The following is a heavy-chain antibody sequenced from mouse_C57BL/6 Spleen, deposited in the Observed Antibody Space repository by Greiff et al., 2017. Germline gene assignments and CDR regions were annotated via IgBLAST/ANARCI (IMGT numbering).Heavy chain of an antibody. V-gene: IGHV1-55*01. Sequence: QVQLKQPGAELVKPGASVKMSCKASGYTFTSYWITWVKQRPGQGLEWIGDIYPGSGSTNYNEKFKSKATLTVDTSSSTAYMQLSSLTSEDSAVYYCARSIYYGNYGAMDYWGQGTSVTVSS. J-gene: IGHJ4*01. CDR3: ARSIYYGNYGAMDY. CDR2: IYPGSGST. CDR1: GYTFTSYW. D-gene: IGHD2-1*01.